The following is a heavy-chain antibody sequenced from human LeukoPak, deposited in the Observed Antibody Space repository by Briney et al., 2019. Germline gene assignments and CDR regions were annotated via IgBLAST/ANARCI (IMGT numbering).Heavy chain of an antibody. V-gene: IGHV5-51*01. CDR1: GYSFTSYW. Sequence: GESLQISFKGSGYSFTSYWIGWGRRMPGKGLEWMGIIYPGDSDTRYSQSFEGQVTISADKSISTAYLQWSSLKASDTAMYYCARDPMIVTPHRRTMMLFDIWGQGTMVTVSS. CDR3: ARDPMIVTPHRRTMMLFDI. J-gene: IGHJ3*02. CDR2: IYPGDSDT. D-gene: IGHD3-22*01.